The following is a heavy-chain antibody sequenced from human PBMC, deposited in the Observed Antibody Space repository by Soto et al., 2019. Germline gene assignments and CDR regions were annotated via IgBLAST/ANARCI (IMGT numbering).Heavy chain of an antibody. J-gene: IGHJ5*02. V-gene: IGHV4-34*01. CDR3: ATRITVFGLLIPPFDP. CDR2: INHTGGT. Sequence: SETLSLTCAVYGGSVNGYYWNWIRQPPGKGLERIGEINHTGGTHYNPSPKSRVTMSVDTSKNQFSLRLSSVTAADTAIYYCATRITVFGLLIPPFDPWGQGTQVTVSS. CDR1: GGSVNGYY. D-gene: IGHD3-3*01.